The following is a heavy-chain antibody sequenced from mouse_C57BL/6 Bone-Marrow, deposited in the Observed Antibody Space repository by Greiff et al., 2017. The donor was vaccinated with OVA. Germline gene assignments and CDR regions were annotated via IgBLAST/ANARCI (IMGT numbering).Heavy chain of an antibody. Sequence: EVQGVESGGGLVKPGGSLKLSCAASGFTFSSYAMSWVRQTPEKRLEWVATISDGGSYTYYPDNVKGRFTISRDNAKNNLYLQMSHLKSEDTAMYYCARGGSMDYWGQGTSVTVSS. CDR2: ISDGGSYT. CDR3: ARGGSMDY. V-gene: IGHV5-4*01. J-gene: IGHJ4*01. D-gene: IGHD3-1*01. CDR1: GFTFSSYA.